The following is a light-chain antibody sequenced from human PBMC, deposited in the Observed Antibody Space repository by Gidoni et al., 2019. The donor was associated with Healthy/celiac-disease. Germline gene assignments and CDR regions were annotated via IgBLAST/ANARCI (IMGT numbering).Light chain of an antibody. V-gene: IGKV1-39*01. Sequence: DIQITQSPSSLSASVGDRVTITCRASQSISSYLNWYQQKPGKAPKLLIYAASSLQSGVPSRFSGSGSGKEFTLTISSLQPEDFATYYCQQSYSTRPTCGGXTKVEIK. J-gene: IGKJ4*01. CDR2: AAS. CDR3: QQSYSTRPT. CDR1: QSISSY.